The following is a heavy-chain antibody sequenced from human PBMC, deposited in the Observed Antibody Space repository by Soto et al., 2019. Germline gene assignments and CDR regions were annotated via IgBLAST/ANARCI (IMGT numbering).Heavy chain of an antibody. Sequence: SETLSLTCAVSGGSISSGGYSWSWIRQPPGKDLEWIGYIYHSGSTYYNPSLKSRVTISVDRSKNQFSLKLSSVTAADTAVYYCARGPDRWGQGTLVTVSS. CDR3: ARGPDR. J-gene: IGHJ5*02. V-gene: IGHV4-30-2*01. CDR2: IYHSGST. CDR1: GGSISSGGYS.